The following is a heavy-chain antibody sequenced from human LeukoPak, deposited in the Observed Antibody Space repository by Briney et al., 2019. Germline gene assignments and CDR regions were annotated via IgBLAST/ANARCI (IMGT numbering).Heavy chain of an antibody. Sequence: QPSETLSLTCTVSGGSISSSPYYWGWIRQPPGKGLEWIGRIYTSGSTNYNPSLKSRVTISVDTSKNQFSLKLSSVTAADTAVYYCARVDSSGSLDWYFDLWGRGTLVTVSS. CDR3: ARVDSSGSLDWYFDL. CDR1: GGSISSSPYY. J-gene: IGHJ2*01. V-gene: IGHV4-39*07. D-gene: IGHD3-22*01. CDR2: IYTSGST.